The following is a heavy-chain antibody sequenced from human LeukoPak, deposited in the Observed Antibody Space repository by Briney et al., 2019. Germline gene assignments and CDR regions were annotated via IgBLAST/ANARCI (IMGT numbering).Heavy chain of an antibody. Sequence: SETLSLTCTVSGGSISSYYWSWIRQPPGKGLEWIGYIYTSGSTNYNPSLKSRVTISVDTSKNQFSLKLSSVTAADTAVYYCARGRGRYYYDSSGYYPWGQGTLVTVSS. CDR1: GGSISSYY. CDR2: IYTSGST. J-gene: IGHJ5*02. D-gene: IGHD3-22*01. CDR3: ARGRGRYYYDSSGYYP. V-gene: IGHV4-4*09.